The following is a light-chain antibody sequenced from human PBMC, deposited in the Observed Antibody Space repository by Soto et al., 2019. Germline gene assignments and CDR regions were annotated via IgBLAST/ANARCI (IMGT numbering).Light chain of an antibody. V-gene: IGLV1-51*02. CDR2: ETT. Sequence: QSVLTQPPSVSAAPGQKVTISCSGSSSNIGATYVSWYQQLPGTAPRLLIYETTQRPSGIPDRFSASKSGTSATLDITGLQTEDEADYYCATWDTSLRVVVFGGGTKLTVL. J-gene: IGLJ2*01. CDR3: ATWDTSLRVVV. CDR1: SSNIGATY.